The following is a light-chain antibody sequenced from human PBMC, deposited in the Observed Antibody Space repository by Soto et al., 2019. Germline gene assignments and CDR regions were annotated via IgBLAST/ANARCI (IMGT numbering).Light chain of an antibody. J-gene: IGKJ1*01. V-gene: IGKV3-20*01. CDR3: QQYGISPRT. CDR2: GAS. Sequence: EIVLTQSPGTLSLSRGERATLSCRGSQSISSRYLAWYQQKPGQAPRLLIYGASSRATGIPDRFSGSGSGTDFTLTISRLEPEDFAVYYCQQYGISPRTFGQGTKVDIK. CDR1: QSISSRY.